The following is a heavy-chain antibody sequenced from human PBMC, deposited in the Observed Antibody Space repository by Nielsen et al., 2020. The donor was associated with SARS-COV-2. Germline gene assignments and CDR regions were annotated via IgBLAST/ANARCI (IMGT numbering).Heavy chain of an antibody. Sequence: SETLSLTCTVSGGSISSGGYYWSWIRRHPGKGLEWIGYIYYSGSTYYNPSLKSRVTISVDTSKNQFSLKLSSVTAADTAVYYCAREVAAAGTSYYYYYGMDVWGQGTTVTVSS. D-gene: IGHD6-13*01. CDR2: IYYSGST. CDR3: AREVAAAGTSYYYYYGMDV. J-gene: IGHJ6*02. CDR1: GGSISSGGYY. V-gene: IGHV4-31*03.